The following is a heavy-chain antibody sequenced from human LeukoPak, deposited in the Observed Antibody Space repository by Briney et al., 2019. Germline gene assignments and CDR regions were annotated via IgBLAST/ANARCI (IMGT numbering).Heavy chain of an antibody. Sequence: GGSLRLSCAASGLTVSSNYMSWVRQAPGKGLEWVSVLYAGGSPYYADSVTGRFTVSRDNSKNTLYLQMNSLRAEDTAVYYCASSRAGYNMGGFEYWGQGTLVTVSS. J-gene: IGHJ4*02. CDR3: ASSRAGYNMGGFEY. V-gene: IGHV3-66*01. D-gene: IGHD5-24*01. CDR2: LYAGGSP. CDR1: GLTVSSNY.